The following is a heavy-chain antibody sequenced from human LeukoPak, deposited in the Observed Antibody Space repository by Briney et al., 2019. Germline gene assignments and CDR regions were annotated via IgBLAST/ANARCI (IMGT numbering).Heavy chain of an antibody. V-gene: IGHV1-69*13. CDR3: ARDRYYDSSGPLPFDY. J-gene: IGHJ4*02. CDR1: GGTFSSYA. CDR2: IIPIFGTA. D-gene: IGHD3-22*01. Sequence: ASVKVSCKASGGTFSSYAISWVQQAPGQGLEWMGGIIPIFGTANYAQKFQGRVTITADESTSTAYMELSSLRSEDTAVYYCARDRYYDSSGPLPFDYWGQGTLVTVSS.